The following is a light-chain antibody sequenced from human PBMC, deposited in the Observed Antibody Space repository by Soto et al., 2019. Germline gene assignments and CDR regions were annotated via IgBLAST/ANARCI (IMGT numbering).Light chain of an antibody. V-gene: IGLV2-23*02. J-gene: IGLJ1*01. CDR3: CSYAGSSSPYV. CDR2: EVF. Sequence: QSVLPKPASVSGSPGQSITISCTGTSSDVGSYPLVSWYQQHPGEAPKLLIFEVFRRSSGVSNRFSGSKSGNTASLTISGLQAEDEAEYYCCSYAGSSSPYVFGTGTKVTVL. CDR1: SSDVGSYPL.